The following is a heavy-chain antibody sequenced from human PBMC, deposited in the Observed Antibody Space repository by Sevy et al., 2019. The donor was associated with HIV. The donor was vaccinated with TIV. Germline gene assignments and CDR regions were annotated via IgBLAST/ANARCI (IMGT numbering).Heavy chain of an antibody. CDR2: ISGSGGST. D-gene: IGHD2-15*01. CDR3: AKGFCSGATCPRDYYYYGMDV. V-gene: IGHV3-23*01. CDR1: GFTFSSYA. Sequence: GGSLRLSCAASGFTFSSYAMSWVRQAPGKGLEWVSAISGSGGSTYYADFVEGRFIISRDNSKNTLSVQMNSLRAEDTAVYYCAKGFCSGATCPRDYYYYGMDVWGQGTMVTVSS. J-gene: IGHJ6*02.